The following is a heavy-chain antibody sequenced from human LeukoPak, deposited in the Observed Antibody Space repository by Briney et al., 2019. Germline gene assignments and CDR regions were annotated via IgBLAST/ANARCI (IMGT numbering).Heavy chain of an antibody. D-gene: IGHD6-19*01. CDR3: AKEEAVVLDY. Sequence: GGPQTLLCAVSVFLYSRYRVHGPPHSRGRGLEGVADLSYDGSNKYYADPVKARYTISRDNSKNTLYLQMNSLRAEDTAVYYCAKEEAVVLDYWGQGTLVTVSS. CDR2: LSYDGSNK. V-gene: IGHV3-30*05. J-gene: IGHJ4*02. CDR1: VFLYSRYR.